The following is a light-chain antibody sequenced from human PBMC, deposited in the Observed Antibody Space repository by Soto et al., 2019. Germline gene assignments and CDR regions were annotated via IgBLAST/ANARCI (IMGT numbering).Light chain of an antibody. J-gene: IGKJ5*01. CDR3: QQRNIWPPVT. Sequence: DIQMTQSPSTLSGSVGDRVTITCRASQTISSWLAWYQQKPGKAPKLLIYKASTLKSGVPSRFSGSGSGTDFTLTINSLEPEDFAVYYCQQRNIWPPVTFGQGTRLEIK. V-gene: IGKV1-5*03. CDR1: QTISSW. CDR2: KAS.